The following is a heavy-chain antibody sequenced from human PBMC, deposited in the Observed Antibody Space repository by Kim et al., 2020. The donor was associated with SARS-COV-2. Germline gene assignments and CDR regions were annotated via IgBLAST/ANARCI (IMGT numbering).Heavy chain of an antibody. V-gene: IGHV6-1*01. Sequence: SQTLSLTCAISGDSVSSTSAAWHWIRQSPSRGLEWLGRTYYRSKWYNDYAVSVKSRITINPDTSKNQFSLQLNSVTPEDTAVYYCAREITMVRGVKWNWFDPWGQGTLVTVSS. CDR1: GDSVSSTSAA. CDR2: TYYRSKWYN. D-gene: IGHD3-10*01. CDR3: AREITMVRGVKWNWFDP. J-gene: IGHJ5*02.